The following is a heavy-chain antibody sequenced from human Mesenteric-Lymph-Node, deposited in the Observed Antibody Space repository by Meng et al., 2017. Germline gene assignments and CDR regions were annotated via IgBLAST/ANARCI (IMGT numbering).Heavy chain of an antibody. CDR3: ERDKIAVAGITGDY. Sequence: QVRLVQSGYELKKAGDSVQVYCKSSGYTYTSYAMNWVRKAPGLGVEWMGWINTNTGNPTYAQGFTGWFVLSLDTSVSTAYLKIRSLKAEDTAVYYCERDKIAVAGITGDYWGQGTLVTVSS. V-gene: IGHV7-4-1*02. J-gene: IGHJ4*02. CDR2: INTNTGNP. CDR1: GYTYTSYA. D-gene: IGHD6-19*01.